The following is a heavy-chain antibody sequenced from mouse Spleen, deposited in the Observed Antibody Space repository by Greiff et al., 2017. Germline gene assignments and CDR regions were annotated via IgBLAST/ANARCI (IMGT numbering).Heavy chain of an antibody. D-gene: IGHD2-14*01. CDR2: IWSGGST. CDR3: ARNRYDVGYYAMDY. Sequence: VKLQESGPGLVQPSQSLSITCTVSGFSLTSYGVHWVRQSPGKGLEWLGVIWSGGSTDYNAAFISRLSISKDNSKSQVFFKMNSLQADDTAIYYCARNRYDVGYYAMDYWGQGTSVTVSS. CDR1: GFSLTSYG. V-gene: IGHV2-2*01. J-gene: IGHJ4*01.